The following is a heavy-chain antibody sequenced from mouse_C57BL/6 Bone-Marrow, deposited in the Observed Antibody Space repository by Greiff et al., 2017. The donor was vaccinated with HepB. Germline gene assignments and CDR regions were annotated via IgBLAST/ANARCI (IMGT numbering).Heavy chain of an antibody. V-gene: IGHV5-17*01. Sequence: EVKLMESGGGLVKPGGSLKLSCAASGFTFSDYGMHWVRQAPEKGLEWVAYISSGSSTIYYADTVKGRFTISRDNAKNTLFLQMTSLRSEDTAMYYCARPAQAYYYAMDYRGQGTSVTVSS. CDR3: ARPAQAYYYAMDY. CDR1: GFTFSDYG. J-gene: IGHJ4*01. D-gene: IGHD3-2*02. CDR2: ISSGSSTI.